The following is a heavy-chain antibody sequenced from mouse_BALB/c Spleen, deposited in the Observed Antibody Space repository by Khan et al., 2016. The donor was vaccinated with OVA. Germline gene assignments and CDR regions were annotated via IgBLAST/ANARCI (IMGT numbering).Heavy chain of an antibody. J-gene: IGHJ3*01. CDR3: ARGGKFAY. CDR2: ISTYYGDV. Sequence: QVQLQQSGAELVRPGVSVKISCKGSGYTFTDYAMHWVKQSHAKSLEWIGVISTYYGDVDYSQKFKGKATIHVDRSSSTAYMELARLTSEDSAIYYCARGGKFAYWGQGTLVTVSA. V-gene: IGHV1S137*01. D-gene: IGHD1-1*02. CDR1: GYTFTDYA.